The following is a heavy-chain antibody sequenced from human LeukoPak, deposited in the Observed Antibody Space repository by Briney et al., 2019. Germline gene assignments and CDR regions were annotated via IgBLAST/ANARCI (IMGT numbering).Heavy chain of an antibody. D-gene: IGHD6-19*01. J-gene: IGHJ1*01. Sequence: GGSLRLSCAASGFTFSRHPMHWVRQAPGKGLEWVAVISYDGVNKFYADAVKGRFTISRDNSKNTLYLEMNSLKVEEDTAVYYRAKDRGIAVAPTQHWGQGTLVTVSS. CDR3: AKDRGIAVAPTQH. V-gene: IGHV3-30*04. CDR2: ISYDGVNK. CDR1: GFTFSRHP.